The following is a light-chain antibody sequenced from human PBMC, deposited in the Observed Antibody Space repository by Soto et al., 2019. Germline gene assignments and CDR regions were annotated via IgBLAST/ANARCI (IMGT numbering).Light chain of an antibody. CDR3: QQRTNWPWT. CDR2: DAS. Sequence: IVLTQSASTLSLTPGQGASLSCRASKSVGGDLVWYQQHPGQAPRLLIYDASNRATGIPPRFSGSGSGTDFTLTISSLEPEDFAVYDCQQRTNWPWTFGQGTKVDIK. CDR1: KSVGGD. V-gene: IGKV3-11*01. J-gene: IGKJ1*01.